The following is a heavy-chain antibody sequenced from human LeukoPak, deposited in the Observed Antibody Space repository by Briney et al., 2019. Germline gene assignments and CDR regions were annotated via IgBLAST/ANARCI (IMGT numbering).Heavy chain of an antibody. CDR1: GFTFDDYA. CDR2: ISWNSGSI. V-gene: IGHV3-9*01. Sequence: TGGSLRLSCAASGFTFDDYAMHWVRQAPGKGLEWVSGISWNSGSIGYADSVKGRFTISRDNAKNSLYLQMNSLRGEDTAVYYCAKDDAWGRYKYWGQGTLVTVSS. D-gene: IGHD3-16*01. CDR3: AKDDAWGRYKY. J-gene: IGHJ1*01.